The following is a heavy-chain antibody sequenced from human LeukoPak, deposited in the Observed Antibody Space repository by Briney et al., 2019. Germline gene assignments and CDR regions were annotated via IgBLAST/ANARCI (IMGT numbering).Heavy chain of an antibody. CDR2: ISWNSGSI. Sequence: GGSLRLSCAASGFTFDDYAMHWVRHAPGKGLEWVSGISWNSGSIGYADSVKGRFTISRDNAKNSLYLQMNSLRAEDTALYYCAKGYSISWGDWFDPWGQGTLVTVSS. CDR1: GFTFDDYA. J-gene: IGHJ5*02. V-gene: IGHV3-9*01. D-gene: IGHD6-13*01. CDR3: AKGYSISWGDWFDP.